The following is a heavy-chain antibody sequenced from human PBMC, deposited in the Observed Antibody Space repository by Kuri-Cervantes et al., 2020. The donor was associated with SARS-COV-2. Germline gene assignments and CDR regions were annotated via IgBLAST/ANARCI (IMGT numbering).Heavy chain of an antibody. J-gene: IGHJ6*02. V-gene: IGHV3-30*01. CDR2: ISYDGSNK. CDR3: ARDRGYSGSTAPYYYYYGMDV. D-gene: IGHD5-12*01. CDR1: GFTFSSYA. Sequence: GESLKISCAASGFTFSSYAMSWVRQAPGKGLEWVAVISYDGSNKYYADSVKGRFTISRDNSKNTLYLQMNSLRAEDTAVYYCARDRGYSGSTAPYYYYYGMDVWGQGTTVTVSS.